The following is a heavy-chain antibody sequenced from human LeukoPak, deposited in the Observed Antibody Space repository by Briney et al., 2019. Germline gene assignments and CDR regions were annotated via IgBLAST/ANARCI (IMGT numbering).Heavy chain of an antibody. CDR3: ARVKTSLGYCSGGSCYSPADY. CDR1: GGTFSSYA. V-gene: IGHV1-69*13. D-gene: IGHD2-15*01. J-gene: IGHJ4*02. Sequence: SVKVSCKASGGTFSSYAISWVRQAPGQGLEWMGGIIPVFGTANYAQKFQGRVTITADESTSTAYMELSSLRSEDTAVYYCARVKTSLGYCSGGSCYSPADYWGQGTLVTVSS. CDR2: IIPVFGTA.